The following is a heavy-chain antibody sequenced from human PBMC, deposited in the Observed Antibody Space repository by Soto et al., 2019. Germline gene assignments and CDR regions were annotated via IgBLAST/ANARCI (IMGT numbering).Heavy chain of an antibody. CDR2: IIPFFDLA. D-gene: IGHD3-3*01. V-gene: IGHV1-69*01. CDR3: AREARNYDFWSGYYSPDVFDY. CDR1: GGTFSTYA. J-gene: IGHJ4*02. Sequence: QVQLVQSGAEVKKPGSSVKVSCKASGGTFSTYAVSWVRQAPGQGLEWMGGIIPFFDLANYAQNFQGRVKITAAEPTGTAYMELSSLRSEDPAVYYCAREARNYDFWSGYYSPDVFDYWGQGTLVTVSS.